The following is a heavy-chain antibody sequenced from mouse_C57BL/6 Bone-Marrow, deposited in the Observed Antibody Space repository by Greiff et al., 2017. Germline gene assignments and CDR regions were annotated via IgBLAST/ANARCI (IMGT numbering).Heavy chain of an antibody. D-gene: IGHD1-1*02. CDR3: ARYDYGYAMDY. J-gene: IGHJ4*01. CDR1: GYTFTSYW. V-gene: IGHV1-64*01. Sequence: VQLQQPGAELVKPGASVKLSCKASGYTFTSYWMHWVQQRPGQGLEWIGMIHPNSGSTNYTEKFKSKATLTGDKTSSTDDMQLISLKSEDSAFYYSARYDYGYAMDYWGQGTSVTVSS. CDR2: IHPNSGST.